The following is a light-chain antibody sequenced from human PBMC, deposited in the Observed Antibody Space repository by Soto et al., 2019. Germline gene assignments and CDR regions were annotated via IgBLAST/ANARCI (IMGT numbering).Light chain of an antibody. CDR1: QSVSSSY. J-gene: IGKJ2*01. CDR3: QQYGSSPYT. Sequence: EIVLRQSPGTLSLSPGERATLSCRASQSVSSSYLAWYQQKPGQAPRLLIYGASSRATGIPDRFSGSGSGTGFTLTISRLEPEDFAVYYCQQYGSSPYTFGQGTKLEIK. V-gene: IGKV3-20*01. CDR2: GAS.